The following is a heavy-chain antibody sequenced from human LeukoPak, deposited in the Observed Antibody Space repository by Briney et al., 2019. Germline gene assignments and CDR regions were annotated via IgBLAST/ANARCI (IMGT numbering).Heavy chain of an antibody. CDR1: GFTLSDYY. CDR3: ARWRDGGRYFDY. V-gene: IGHV3-11*06. CDR2: ISGSGTYT. Sequence: GGSLRLSCAASGFTLSDYYMSWIRQVPGKGLEWVSYISGSGTYTNYADSVKGRFTISRDNAKNSLYLQMSSLRAEDTAVYYCARWRDGGRYFDYWGQGTLVTVSS. D-gene: IGHD1-26*01. J-gene: IGHJ4*02.